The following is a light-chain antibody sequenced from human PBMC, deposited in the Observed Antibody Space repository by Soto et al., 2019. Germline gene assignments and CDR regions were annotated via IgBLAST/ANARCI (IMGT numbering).Light chain of an antibody. CDR3: QETYITPLNT. Sequence: DIQMTQSPSSLSASVGDRVTITCRAGQSITTYLNWYQQKPGKAPKLLIYAASSLQSGVPSRFSGSGSGTTFTLTISNLQPEDFATYYCQETYITPLNTFGGGTKVDIK. CDR1: QSITTY. J-gene: IGKJ4*01. CDR2: AAS. V-gene: IGKV1-39*01.